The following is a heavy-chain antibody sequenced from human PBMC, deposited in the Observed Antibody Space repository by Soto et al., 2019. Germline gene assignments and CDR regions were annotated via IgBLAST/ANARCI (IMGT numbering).Heavy chain of an antibody. CDR3: ARSPVRYSSGGLDY. CDR2: IWYDGSNK. Sequence: QVQLVESGGGVVQPGRSLRLSCAASGFTFSSYGMHWVRQAPGKGLEWVAVIWYDGSNKYYAESVKGRFTISRDNSKNALYLQMNSLRSEETAVYYCARSPVRYSSGGLDYWGQGTLVTVSS. V-gene: IGHV3-33*01. D-gene: IGHD6-19*01. J-gene: IGHJ4*02. CDR1: GFTFSSYG.